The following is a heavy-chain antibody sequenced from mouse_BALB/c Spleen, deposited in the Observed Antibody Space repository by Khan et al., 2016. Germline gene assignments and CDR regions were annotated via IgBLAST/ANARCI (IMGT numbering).Heavy chain of an antibody. D-gene: IGHD1-3*01. CDR3: ARSGDNYDFDY. V-gene: IGHV9-3-1*01. Sequence: QIQLVQSGPELKKPGETVKISCKASGYTFTNYGMNWVKQAPGKGLKWMGWINTYTGEPTYTDDFKGRFAFSLETSASTAYLQIINLKNEDTATYFCARSGDNYDFDYWGQGTTLTVYS. CDR2: INTYTGEP. J-gene: IGHJ2*01. CDR1: GYTFTNYG.